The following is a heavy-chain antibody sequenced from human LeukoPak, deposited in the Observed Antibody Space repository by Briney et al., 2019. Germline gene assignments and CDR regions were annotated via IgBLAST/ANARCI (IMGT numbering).Heavy chain of an antibody. Sequence: GGSLRLSCAASGFTFSDYYMSWIRQAPGKGLEWVSYISSSGSTIYYADSVKGRFTISRDNAKNSLYLQMNSLRAEDTAVYYCARDQVGGWEQADAFDIWGQGTMVTVSS. V-gene: IGHV3-11*01. CDR3: ARDQVGGWEQADAFDI. CDR1: GFTFSDYY. J-gene: IGHJ3*02. D-gene: IGHD1-26*01. CDR2: ISSSGSTI.